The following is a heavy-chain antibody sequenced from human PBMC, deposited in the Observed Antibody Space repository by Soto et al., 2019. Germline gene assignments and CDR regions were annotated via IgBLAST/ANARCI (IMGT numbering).Heavy chain of an antibody. CDR1: GFTFSSYG. J-gene: IGHJ6*03. D-gene: IGHD4-17*01. Sequence: QVQLVESGGGVVQPGRSLRLSCAASGFTFSSYGRHWVRQAPGKGLEWVAVISYDGSNKYYADSVKGRFTISRDNSKNTLYLQMNSLRAEDTAVYYCAKDARHGVTTPSHYYYYMDVWGKGTTVTVSS. V-gene: IGHV3-30*18. CDR2: ISYDGSNK. CDR3: AKDARHGVTTPSHYYYYMDV.